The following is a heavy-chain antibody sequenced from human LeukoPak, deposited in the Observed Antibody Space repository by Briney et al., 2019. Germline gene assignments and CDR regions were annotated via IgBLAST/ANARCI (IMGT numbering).Heavy chain of an antibody. CDR1: GFTFSTHG. V-gene: IGHV3-7*01. D-gene: IGHD3-22*01. CDR2: IKKDGGEK. J-gene: IGHJ4*02. Sequence: GGPLRLSCLGSGFTFSTHGMNWVRQAPGKGLEWVANIKKDGGEKYYVDSVKGRFTISRDNAKNSLYLQMNSLRAEDTAVYYCARVTFYYDRQNFDYWGQGTLVTVSS. CDR3: ARVTFYYDRQNFDY.